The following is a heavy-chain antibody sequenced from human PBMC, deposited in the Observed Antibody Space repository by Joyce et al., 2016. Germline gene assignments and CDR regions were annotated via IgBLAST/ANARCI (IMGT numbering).Heavy chain of an antibody. CDR2: IYYEGTT. CDR1: GGSISNRGYN. J-gene: IGHJ4*02. Sequence: QLQLQESGPGLVKPSETLSLTCTVSGGSISNRGYNWGWIRQPPGKGPEWVASIYYEGTTFHNPSLKSRVTIDVDTSKDQFSLKLSSVTAADTAVYYCATQGRGFSPGGDHWGQGTLVAVSS. CDR3: ATQGRGFSPGGDH. V-gene: IGHV4-39*01. D-gene: IGHD3-10*01.